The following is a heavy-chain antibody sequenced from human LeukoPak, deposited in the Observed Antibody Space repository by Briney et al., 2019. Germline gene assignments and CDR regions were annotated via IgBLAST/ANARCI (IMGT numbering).Heavy chain of an antibody. J-gene: IGHJ4*02. CDR3: ARQEPYSSGWYEAPGSIDY. V-gene: IGHV4-59*08. CDR1: GGSISSYY. D-gene: IGHD6-19*01. Sequence: SETLSLTCTVSGGSISSYYWSWIRQPPGKGLEWIGYIYYSRSTNYNPSLKSRVTISVDTSKNQFSLKLSSVTAADTAVYYCARQEPYSSGWYEAPGSIDYWGQGTLVTVSS. CDR2: IYYSRST.